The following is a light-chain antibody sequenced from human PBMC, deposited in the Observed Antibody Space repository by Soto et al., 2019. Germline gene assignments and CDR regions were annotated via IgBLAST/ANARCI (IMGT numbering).Light chain of an antibody. Sequence: DIPMTQSPSSLSASVGDRVTITCRASQGISNYLAWYQQKPGKVPKLLIYAASTWKSGVATRLSGSGSGTDFALTISSLQPEDVATYYCQMYNSAPLTVGGGAKGEIK. CDR1: QGISNY. CDR3: QMYNSAPLT. CDR2: AAS. J-gene: IGKJ4*01. V-gene: IGKV1-27*01.